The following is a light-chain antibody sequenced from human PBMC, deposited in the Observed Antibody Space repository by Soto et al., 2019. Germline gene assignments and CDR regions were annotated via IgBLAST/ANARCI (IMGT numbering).Light chain of an antibody. J-gene: IGKJ1*01. CDR3: QEYGSSPPTWT. V-gene: IGKV3-20*01. Sequence: EIVLTQSPGTLSLSPGDRATLSCRASRSVSSSYLAWYQHKPGQAPRLLIYGASSRATGIPDRFSGGGSGTDFTLTISRLEPEDFAVYYCQEYGSSPPTWTFGQGTKVDI. CDR1: RSVSSSY. CDR2: GAS.